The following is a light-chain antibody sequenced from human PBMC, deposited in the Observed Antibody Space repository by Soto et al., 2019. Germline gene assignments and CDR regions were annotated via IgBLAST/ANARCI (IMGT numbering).Light chain of an antibody. CDR3: SAYSTGSTPVL. CDR1: TSDIGNTYNY. J-gene: IGLJ2*01. Sequence: QSALTQPASVSGSPGQLVTLSCTGTTSDIGNTYNYVSWYQHHPGKAPKLIISDVNNRPSGVSDRFSGSKSGNTASLTISGLQAEDEADYYCSAYSTGSTPVLFGGGTKLTVL. V-gene: IGLV2-14*03. CDR2: DVN.